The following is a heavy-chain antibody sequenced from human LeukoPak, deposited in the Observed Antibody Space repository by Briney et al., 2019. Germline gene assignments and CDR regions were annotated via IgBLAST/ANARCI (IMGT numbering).Heavy chain of an antibody. V-gene: IGHV1-69*13. D-gene: IGHD6-19*01. CDR3: ARGYSSGWYQRDWFDP. Sequence: ASVKVSCKASGGTFSSYAISWVRQAPGQGLEWMGGIIPIFGTANYAQKFQGRVTITADESTSTAYMELSSLRSEDTAVYYCARGYSSGWYQRDWFDPWGQGTLVTVSS. CDR1: GGTFSSYA. CDR2: IIPIFGTA. J-gene: IGHJ5*02.